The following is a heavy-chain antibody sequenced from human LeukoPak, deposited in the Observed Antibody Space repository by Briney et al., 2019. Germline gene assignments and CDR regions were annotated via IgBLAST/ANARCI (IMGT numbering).Heavy chain of an antibody. CDR3: ARGRTSEPPFDY. Sequence: GGSLRLSCAASGFTFSSYSMNWVRQAPGKGLEWVSSISSSSSYIYYADSVKGRFTISRDNAKSSLYLQMNSLRAEDTAVYYCARGRTSEPPFDYWGQGTLVTVSS. V-gene: IGHV3-21*01. CDR2: ISSSSSYI. CDR1: GFTFSSYS. D-gene: IGHD1-14*01. J-gene: IGHJ4*02.